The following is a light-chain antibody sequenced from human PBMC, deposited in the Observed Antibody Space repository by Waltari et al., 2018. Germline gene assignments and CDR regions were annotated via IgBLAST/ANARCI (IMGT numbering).Light chain of an antibody. CDR3: CSYAGSSTLWV. J-gene: IGLJ3*02. V-gene: IGLV2-23*02. Sequence: QSALTQPASVSGSPGQSITISCPGTSSDVGSDDLVSWYQQHPGKAPKLIIYEVSKRPSGVSNRFSGSKSGNTASLTISGLQAEDEADYYCCSYAGSSTLWVFGGGTKLTVL. CDR1: SSDVGSDDL. CDR2: EVS.